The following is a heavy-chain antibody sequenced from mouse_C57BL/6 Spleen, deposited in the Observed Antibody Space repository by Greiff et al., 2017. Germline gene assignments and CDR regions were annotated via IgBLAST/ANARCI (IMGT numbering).Heavy chain of an antibody. CDR1: GFSLTSYG. CDR3: ARKRDGSSYGWYFDV. Sequence: VKLMESGPGLVQPSQSLSITCTVSGFSLTSYGVHWVRQSPGKGLEWLGVIWSGGSTAYNAAFISRLSISKDNSKSQVFFKMNSLQADDTAIYYCARKRDGSSYGWYFDVWGTGTTVTVSS. D-gene: IGHD1-1*01. CDR2: IWSGGST. V-gene: IGHV2-2*01. J-gene: IGHJ1*03.